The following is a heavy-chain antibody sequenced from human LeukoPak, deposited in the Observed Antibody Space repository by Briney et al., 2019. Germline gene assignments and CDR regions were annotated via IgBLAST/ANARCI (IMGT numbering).Heavy chain of an antibody. Sequence: GGSLRLSCAASGFTFSNYWMSWVRQAPGKGLKWVANIKEDGSEKYYADSVKGRFTISRDNAKNSLNLQMNSLRAEDTAVYYCARDWSWQFDSWGQGTLVTVSS. J-gene: IGHJ4*02. V-gene: IGHV3-7*01. CDR3: ARDWSWQFDS. D-gene: IGHD1-26*01. CDR1: GFTFSNYW. CDR2: IKEDGSEK.